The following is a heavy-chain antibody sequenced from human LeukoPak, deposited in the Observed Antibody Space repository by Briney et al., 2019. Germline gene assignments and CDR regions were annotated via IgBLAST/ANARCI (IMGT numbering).Heavy chain of an antibody. D-gene: IGHD5-12*01. CDR3: TTDAVATAVFDY. V-gene: IGHV3-30*03. Sequence: GGSLRLSCAASGFTFSSYGMHWVRQAPGKGLEWVAVISYDGSNKYYADSVKGRFTISRDDSKNTLYLQMNSLKTEDTAVYYCTTDAVATAVFDYWGQGTLVTVSS. J-gene: IGHJ4*02. CDR1: GFTFSSYG. CDR2: ISYDGSNK.